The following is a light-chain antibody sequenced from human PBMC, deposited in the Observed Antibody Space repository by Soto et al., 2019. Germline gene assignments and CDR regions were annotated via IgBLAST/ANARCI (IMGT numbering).Light chain of an antibody. CDR1: QSISSSY. CDR3: QHYGSTPRT. Sequence: EIVLTQSSGTLSLSPGERANLSCRASQSISSSYLAWYQHKPGQTPRHLIYGASSRATGIPDRFSGSGSGTDFTLTISRLEPEDFAVYYCQHYGSTPRTFGQGTKLEIK. J-gene: IGKJ1*01. V-gene: IGKV3-20*01. CDR2: GAS.